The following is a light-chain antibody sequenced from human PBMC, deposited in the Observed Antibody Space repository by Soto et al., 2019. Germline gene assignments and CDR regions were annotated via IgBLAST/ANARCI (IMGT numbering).Light chain of an antibody. J-gene: IGLJ3*02. Sequence: QAVVTQRPSVSGAPGQRVTLSCTGNTSNLGAGYDVHWYQQLPGAAPKLVIFGNRNRPSGVPERFSGSKSGTSASLAITGLQAEDEADYYCQAYDYSLTASVFGGGTKLTVL. V-gene: IGLV1-40*01. CDR1: TSNLGAGYD. CDR3: QAYDYSLTASV. CDR2: GNR.